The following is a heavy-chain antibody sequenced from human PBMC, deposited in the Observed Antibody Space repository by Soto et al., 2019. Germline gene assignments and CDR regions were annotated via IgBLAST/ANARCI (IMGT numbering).Heavy chain of an antibody. CDR1: GFTFTNSA. J-gene: IGHJ4*02. Sequence: GASVKVSCKASGFTFTNSAFQWLRQARGQRLEWIGWIAVGSGYTNYAQRFQDRVTLTRDMSTATTYMELSRLTSEDTAIYYCAADATAWQQMVPSDYWGQGTLVTVSS. D-gene: IGHD2-8*01. CDR2: IAVGSGYT. V-gene: IGHV1-58*01. CDR3: AADATAWQQMVPSDY.